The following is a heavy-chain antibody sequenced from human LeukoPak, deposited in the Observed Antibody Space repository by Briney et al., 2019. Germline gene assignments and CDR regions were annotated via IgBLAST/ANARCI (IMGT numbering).Heavy chain of an antibody. Sequence: GGSLRLSCAASGFTFDDYGMHWVRQAPGKGLEWVSGISWNSGTIIYADSVKGRFTISRDNAKNSLYLQMNSLRAEDTAVYFCARDLSLAAAGTSYWGQGTLVTVSS. CDR1: GFTFDDYG. CDR2: ISWNSGTI. D-gene: IGHD6-13*01. V-gene: IGHV3-9*01. J-gene: IGHJ4*02. CDR3: ARDLSLAAAGTSY.